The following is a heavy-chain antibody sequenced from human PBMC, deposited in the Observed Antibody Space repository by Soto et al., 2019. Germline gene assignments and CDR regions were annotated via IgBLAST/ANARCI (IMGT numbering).Heavy chain of an antibody. D-gene: IGHD2-15*01. CDR1: GGTFSTHA. CDR2: IIPISGTT. J-gene: IGHJ6*02. Sequence: SVKVSCKASGGTFSTHAIIWVRQAPGHGLEWMGGIIPISGTTYYTQKFQGRVTITADEPTSTAFMELSSLKSEDTAVFYCARGYCSGGNCYSGMDVWGQGTMVTVS. V-gene: IGHV1-69*13. CDR3: ARGYCSGGNCYSGMDV.